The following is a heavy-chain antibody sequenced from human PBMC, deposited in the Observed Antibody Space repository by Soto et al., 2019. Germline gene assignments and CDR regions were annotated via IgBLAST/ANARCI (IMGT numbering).Heavy chain of an antibody. Sequence: GGSLRLSCAASGFTFSSYAMSWVRQAPGKGLEWVSAISGSGGSTYYADSVKGRFTISRDNSKNSLYLQLNSLRDEDTAVYYCARDIRCCSGGSCFAWGQGTLVTVSS. D-gene: IGHD2-15*01. CDR2: ISGSGGST. J-gene: IGHJ5*02. CDR3: ARDIRCCSGGSCFA. V-gene: IGHV3-23*01. CDR1: GFTFSSYA.